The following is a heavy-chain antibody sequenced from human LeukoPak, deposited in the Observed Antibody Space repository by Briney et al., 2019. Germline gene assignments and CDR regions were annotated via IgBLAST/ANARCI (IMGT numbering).Heavy chain of an antibody. CDR3: AKVSAAVAGTYGD. J-gene: IGHJ4*02. CDR1: GFTFSSYA. V-gene: IGHV3-23*01. CDR2: ISGSGGST. Sequence: GGSLRLSCAASGFTFSSYAMSWVRQAAGKGLDSVSAISGSGGSTYYADSVKGRFTISRDNSKNTLYLQMNSLRAEDTAVYYCAKVSAAVAGTYGDWGQGTLVTVSS. D-gene: IGHD6-19*01.